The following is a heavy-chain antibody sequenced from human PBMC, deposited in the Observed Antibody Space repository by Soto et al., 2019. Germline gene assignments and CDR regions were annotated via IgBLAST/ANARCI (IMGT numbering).Heavy chain of an antibody. CDR3: ARHSGSGSYAHFDY. V-gene: IGHV4-39*01. D-gene: IGHD3-10*01. J-gene: IGHJ4*02. CDR2: FYSSGDT. Sequence: QLQLQESGPGLVKPSETLSLTCTVSGGSISSSNYYWGWIRQPPGKGLEWIGSFYSSGDTYYNPSLKGRVTISVDPSKKQFSLKLNSVTAADTAVYYCARHSGSGSYAHFDYWGQGTLVTVSS. CDR1: GGSISSSNYY.